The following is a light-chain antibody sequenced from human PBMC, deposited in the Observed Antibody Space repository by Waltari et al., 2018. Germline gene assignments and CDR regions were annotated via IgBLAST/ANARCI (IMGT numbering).Light chain of an antibody. Sequence: EIVLTQSPGTLSLSPGERATLSCMASQRVGRYLAWAQQKPGQAPRLLIYDASSRATGIPDRFSGGGSGTDFSLTISRLEPEDFAAYHCQHYVSLPVTFGQGTKVEIK. CDR1: QRVGRY. CDR2: DAS. J-gene: IGKJ1*01. CDR3: QHYVSLPVT. V-gene: IGKV3-20*01.